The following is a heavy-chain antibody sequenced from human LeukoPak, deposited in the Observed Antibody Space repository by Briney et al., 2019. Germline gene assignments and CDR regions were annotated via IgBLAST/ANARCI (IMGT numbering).Heavy chain of an antibody. V-gene: IGHV4-39*01. CDR3: ARFSTVTTYYYYGMDV. CDR2: IYYSGST. J-gene: IGHJ6*02. CDR1: GGSISSSSYY. Sequence: SETLFLTCTVSGGSISSSSYYWGWIRQPPGKGLEWIGSIYYSGSTYYNPSLKSRVTISVDTSKNQFSLKLSSVTAADTAVYYCARFSTVTTYYYYGMDVWGQGTTVTVSS. D-gene: IGHD4-17*01.